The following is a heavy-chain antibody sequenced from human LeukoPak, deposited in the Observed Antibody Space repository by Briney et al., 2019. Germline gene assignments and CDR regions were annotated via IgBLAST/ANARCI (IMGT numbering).Heavy chain of an antibody. CDR2: ISSSSSTI. CDR1: GFSFRSYS. CDR3: TRGDQQDYGDYDGRYYFDY. D-gene: IGHD4-17*01. J-gene: IGHJ4*02. Sequence: GGSLRLSCAASGFSFRSYSMNWLRQAPGKGLEWVSYISSSSSTIYYADSVKGRFTISRDNAKNSLYLQMNSLRAEDTAVYCCTRGDQQDYGDYDGRYYFDYWGQGTLVTVSS. V-gene: IGHV3-48*01.